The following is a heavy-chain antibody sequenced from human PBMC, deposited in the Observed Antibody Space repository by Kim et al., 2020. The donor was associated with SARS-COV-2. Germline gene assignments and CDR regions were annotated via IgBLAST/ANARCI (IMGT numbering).Heavy chain of an antibody. J-gene: IGHJ5*02. CDR3: ARASPQYDDLSSANWFDP. CDR1: GGFITSYY. V-gene: IGHV4-59*13. CDR2: FYYNGNS. D-gene: IGHD3-3*01. Sequence: SETLSLTCSVFGGFITSYYWHWIRQSPEKGLEWIGHFYYNGNSNYNPSLKSRVIISGDTSKNQFSLKLRSVTAADTAVYFCARASPQYDDLSSANWFDP.